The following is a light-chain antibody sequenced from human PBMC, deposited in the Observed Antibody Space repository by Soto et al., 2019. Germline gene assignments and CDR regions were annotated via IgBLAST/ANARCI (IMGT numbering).Light chain of an antibody. J-gene: IGKJ5*01. CDR2: GTS. V-gene: IGKV1-39*01. CDR3: QQSYSTLLIT. CDR1: QANNTY. Sequence: DIQMTQSPSFLSASVGDRVTISCRASQANNTYLNWYQQKPGKAPKLLIYGTSDLQNGVPSRFSGGGSGTDFTLTISSLQPEDFATYYCQQSYSTLLITFGQGTRLEV.